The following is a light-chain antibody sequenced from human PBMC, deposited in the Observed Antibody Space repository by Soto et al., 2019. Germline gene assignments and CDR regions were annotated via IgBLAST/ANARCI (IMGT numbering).Light chain of an antibody. CDR1: QSITSNY. V-gene: IGKV3-20*01. CDR2: AVS. J-gene: IGKJ2*01. Sequence: EIVLTQSPGTLSLSPGERATLSCRASQSITSNYLAWYQQKPGQAPRLLVYAVSGRPNGIPDRFSGSGSGTDFTLTISRLEPEDFALYYCQRYGRSPYTFGQGSQVEIQ. CDR3: QRYGRSPYT.